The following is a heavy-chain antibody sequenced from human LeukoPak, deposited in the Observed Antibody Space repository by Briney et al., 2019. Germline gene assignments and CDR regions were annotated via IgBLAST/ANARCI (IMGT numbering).Heavy chain of an antibody. CDR3: ARDAGYGGNSDY. CDR1: GFTFNMYW. Sequence: GGSLRLSCAASGFTFNMYWMTWVRQAPGKGLESVAYINEDGSDKYYVDSVKGRFTVSRDNAKNSLYLQMNSLRAEDTAVYYCARDAGYGGNSDYWGQGTLVTVSS. J-gene: IGHJ4*02. D-gene: IGHD4-23*01. CDR2: INEDGSDK. V-gene: IGHV3-7*01.